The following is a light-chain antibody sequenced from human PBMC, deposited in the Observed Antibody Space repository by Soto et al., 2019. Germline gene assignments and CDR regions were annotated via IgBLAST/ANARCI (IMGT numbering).Light chain of an antibody. CDR3: AAWDDSLNDYV. CDR2: SNN. J-gene: IGLJ1*01. CDR1: SSNIGSNT. Sequence: QSVLTQPPSASGTPGQRVTISCSGSSSNIGSNTVNWYQQLPGTAPKLLIYSNNQRPSGVPDRFSGSKSGTSASLAISGLQYEDEADYYCAAWDDSLNDYVFGTGNKVTVL. V-gene: IGLV1-44*01.